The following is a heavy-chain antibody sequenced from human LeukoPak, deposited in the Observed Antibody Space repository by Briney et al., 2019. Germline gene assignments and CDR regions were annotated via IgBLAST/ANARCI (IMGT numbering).Heavy chain of an antibody. J-gene: IGHJ3*02. CDR1: GFSLNTYV. CDR2: MSGSGGGT. Sequence: PGGSLRLSCAASGFSLNTYVMSWVRQAPGQGLEWVSGMSGSGGGTYYADSVKGRFTISRDNSKNTLYLQMSSLRAEDTAVYFCAKGRLLVGGTRAAAFDIWGQGTMVTVSS. V-gene: IGHV3-23*01. CDR3: AKGRLLVGGTRAAAFDI. D-gene: IGHD1-26*01.